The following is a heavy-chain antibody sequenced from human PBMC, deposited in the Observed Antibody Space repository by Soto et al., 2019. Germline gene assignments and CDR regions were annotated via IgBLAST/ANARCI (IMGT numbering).Heavy chain of an antibody. J-gene: IGHJ4*02. CDR2: ISYSSDRT. D-gene: IGHD4-17*01. V-gene: IGHV3-23*01. CDR1: VFTFSSYA. CDR3: AQESAYTSAPVPRVYYFDY. Sequence: LILSCAASVFTFSSYAMSWVRQAPGRGLEWVSAISYSSDRTYYADSVKGRLPISRDNSKNTLFLQMSSLIAEDTAVYYCAQESAYTSAPVPRVYYFDYWGRGTLVTVSS.